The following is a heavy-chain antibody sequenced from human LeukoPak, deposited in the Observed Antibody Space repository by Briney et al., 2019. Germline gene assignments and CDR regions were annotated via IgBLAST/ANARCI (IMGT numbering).Heavy chain of an antibody. J-gene: IGHJ4*02. Sequence: APVKFSCKTSGYMITSHGISWVRQAPGQGLEWMRCNSANNDDKKYAQRMQDRLTMTRDKPASTADMDQRSISFNNRDIYYCTRDWPTVIADNWGQGTQGTVSS. CDR2: NSANNDDK. CDR1: GYMITSHG. CDR3: TRDWPTVIADN. V-gene: IGHV1-18*01. D-gene: IGHD4-11*01.